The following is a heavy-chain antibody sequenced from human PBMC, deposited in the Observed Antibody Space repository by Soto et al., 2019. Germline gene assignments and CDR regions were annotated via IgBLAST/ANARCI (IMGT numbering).Heavy chain of an antibody. Sequence: QVQLVQSGAEVKKPGSSVKVSCKASGGTFSSYAISWVRQAPGQGLEWMGGIIPIFGTANYAQKFQGRVTNTADETTRTGYMELRNLRSEETAVEFFAKLLGVGGLSENTFDYWGQGTLVTVSS. D-gene: IGHD6-19*01. CDR3: AKLLGVGGLSENTFDY. V-gene: IGHV1-69*01. CDR1: GGTFSSYA. CDR2: IIPIFGTA. J-gene: IGHJ4*02.